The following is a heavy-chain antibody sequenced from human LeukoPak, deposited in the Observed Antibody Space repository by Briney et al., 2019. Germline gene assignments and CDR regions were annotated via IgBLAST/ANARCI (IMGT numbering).Heavy chain of an antibody. CDR3: ARVGTQYAYYYCYYYMDV. D-gene: IGHD1-14*01. CDR2: MNPNSGNT. Sequence: ASVKVSCKASGYTFTSYDINWVRQATGQGLEWMGWMNPNSGNTGYAQKFQGRVTMTRNTSISTAYMELSSLRSEDTAAYYCARVGTQYAYYYCYYYMDVWGKGTTVTVSS. CDR1: GYTFTSYD. J-gene: IGHJ6*03. V-gene: IGHV1-8*01.